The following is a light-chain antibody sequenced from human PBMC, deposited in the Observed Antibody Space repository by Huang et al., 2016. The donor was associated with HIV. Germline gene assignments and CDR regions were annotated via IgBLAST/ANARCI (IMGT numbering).Light chain of an antibody. J-gene: IGKJ4*01. CDR1: QSVGNY. CDR3: QQRRSGVT. Sequence: IVLTQSPATLSWYPGEKVTLSCRASQSVGNYIAWYQQHPGQSPKLLIYDTSNRATGTPGRFSGSGSGTDFTLTISSLQSEDFAVYYCQQRRSGVTFGGGTKVQVK. V-gene: IGKV3-11*01. CDR2: DTS.